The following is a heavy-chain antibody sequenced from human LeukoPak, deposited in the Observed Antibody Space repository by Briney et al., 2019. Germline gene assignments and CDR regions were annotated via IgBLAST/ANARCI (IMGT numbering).Heavy chain of an antibody. D-gene: IGHD1-26*01. J-gene: IGHJ4*02. Sequence: GGSLRLTCAASGFTFSSYAMSWVRQAPGKGLDWVSSISGGGGSTYYADSVKGRFTISRDNSKNTLYLQVNSLRAEDTAVYYCAKGGKWDVTPLDYWGQGTLVTVSS. V-gene: IGHV3-23*01. CDR3: AKGGKWDVTPLDY. CDR1: GFTFSSYA. CDR2: ISGGGGST.